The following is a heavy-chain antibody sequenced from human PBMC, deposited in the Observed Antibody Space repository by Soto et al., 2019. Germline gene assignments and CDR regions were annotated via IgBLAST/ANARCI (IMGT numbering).Heavy chain of an antibody. D-gene: IGHD1-26*01. Sequence: PGGSLRLSCAASGFCFSDHYMDWVRQAPGKGLEWVGRSRNKANSYSTEYAASVKGRFTISRDDSENSLYLHMNSLQTEDTAVYYCARYSGSYRPGLDYWGQGTLVTVS. CDR3: ARYSGSYRPGLDY. J-gene: IGHJ4*02. CDR2: SRNKANSYST. CDR1: GFCFSDHY. V-gene: IGHV3-72*01.